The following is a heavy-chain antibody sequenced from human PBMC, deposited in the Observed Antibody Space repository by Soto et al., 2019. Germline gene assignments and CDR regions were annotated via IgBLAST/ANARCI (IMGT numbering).Heavy chain of an antibody. D-gene: IGHD7-27*01. Sequence: QVQLVQSGAEVKKPGASVKVSCKAAGYTFTSYDINWVRQATGQDFEWMGWMNPNSGNTAYAQKFQGRVTMTRDTTNSLAVTELSSMPSEDTAVYYRARSPRNRGVDYWGQGTLVTVSS. J-gene: IGHJ4*02. CDR1: GYTFTSYD. CDR2: MNPNSGNT. CDR3: ARSPRNRGVDY. V-gene: IGHV1-8*01.